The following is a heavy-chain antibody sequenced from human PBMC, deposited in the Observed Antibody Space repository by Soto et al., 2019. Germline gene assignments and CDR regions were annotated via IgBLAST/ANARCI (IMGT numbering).Heavy chain of an antibody. CDR1: GGSISSYY. D-gene: IGHD6-19*01. CDR3: ARRGSGWYKYFDY. Sequence: SETLSLTCTVSGGSISSYYWSWIRQPPGKGLEWIGYIYHSGSTYYNPSLKSRVTISVDTSKNQFSLKLSSVTAADTAVYYCARRGSGWYKYFDYWGQRTLVTVSS. V-gene: IGHV4-59*04. J-gene: IGHJ4*02. CDR2: IYHSGST.